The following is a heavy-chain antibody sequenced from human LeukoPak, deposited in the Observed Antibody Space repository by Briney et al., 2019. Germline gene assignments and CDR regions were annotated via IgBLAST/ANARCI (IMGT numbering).Heavy chain of an antibody. J-gene: IGHJ4*02. D-gene: IGHD6-13*01. CDR1: GFTFDDYG. CDR2: INWNGGST. V-gene: IGHV3-20*04. CDR3: ARGGSSSWYPPFDY. Sequence: GGSLRLSCAASGFTFDDYGMSWVRQAPGKGLEWVSGINWNGGSTGYADSVKGRFTISRDNAKNSLYLQMNSLRAEDTALYYCARGGSSSWYPPFDYWGQGTLATVSS.